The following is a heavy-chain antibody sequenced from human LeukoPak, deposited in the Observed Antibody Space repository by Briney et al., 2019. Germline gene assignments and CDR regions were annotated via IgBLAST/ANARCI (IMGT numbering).Heavy chain of an antibody. Sequence: SETLSLTCTVSGGSISSYYWSWIRQPPGKGLEWIGYIYYSGSTNYNPSLKSRVTISVDTSKNQFSLKLSSVTAADTAMYYCARDTEDYYGMDVWGQGTTVTVSS. V-gene: IGHV4-59*01. J-gene: IGHJ6*02. D-gene: IGHD4-11*01. CDR2: IYYSGST. CDR3: ARDTEDYYGMDV. CDR1: GGSISSYY.